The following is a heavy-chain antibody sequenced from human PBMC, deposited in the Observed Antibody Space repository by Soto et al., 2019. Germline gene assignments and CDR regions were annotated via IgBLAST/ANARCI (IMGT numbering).Heavy chain of an antibody. CDR1: GFTFSSYG. V-gene: IGHV3-30*18. Sequence: GGSLRLSCAASGFTFSSYGMHWVRQAPGKGLEWVAVISYDGSNKYYADSVKGRFTISRDNSKNTLYLQMNSLRAEDTAVYYCAKDYYDIAIWGQGTMVTVSS. CDR2: ISYDGSNK. J-gene: IGHJ3*02. D-gene: IGHD3-22*01. CDR3: AKDYYDIAI.